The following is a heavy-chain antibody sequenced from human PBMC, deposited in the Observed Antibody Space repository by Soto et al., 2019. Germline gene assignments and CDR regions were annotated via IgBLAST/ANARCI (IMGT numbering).Heavy chain of an antibody. D-gene: IGHD2-15*01. J-gene: IGHJ4*02. Sequence: PGGSLRLSCTASGFSFGDYAMSWFRRAPGKGLEWVGFIRSKMYGGTIEYAASVRGGFTISRDDSKSIAYLQMYSLKTKDTAVYYCSRAYCSGGSCYVFGYWGQGTQVTVSS. V-gene: IGHV3-49*03. CDR2: IRSKMYGGTI. CDR3: SRAYCSGGSCYVFGY. CDR1: GFSFGDYA.